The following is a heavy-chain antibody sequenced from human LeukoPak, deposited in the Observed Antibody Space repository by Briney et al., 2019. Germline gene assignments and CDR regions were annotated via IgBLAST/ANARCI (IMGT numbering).Heavy chain of an antibody. D-gene: IGHD6-13*01. CDR2: MYYTGST. CDR1: GGAISSGSYY. Sequence: SETLSLTCIVSGGAISSGSYYWGWIRQPPGKGLEWIGSMYYTGSTYNSPSPKSRVTISVDTSKNQFSLKLSSVTAADTAVYYCARVEAAAGTTIFDYWGQGTLVTVSS. J-gene: IGHJ4*02. V-gene: IGHV4-39*07. CDR3: ARVEAAAGTTIFDY.